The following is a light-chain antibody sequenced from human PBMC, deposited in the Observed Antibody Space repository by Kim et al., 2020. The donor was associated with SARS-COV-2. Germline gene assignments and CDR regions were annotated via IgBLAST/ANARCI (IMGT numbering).Light chain of an antibody. CDR1: QDVRSNS. CDR3: QHYDYSPLS. CDR2: GAS. V-gene: IGKV3-20*01. Sequence: EIVLTQSPGTLSLSPGERATLSCRASQDVRSNSLAWYQQKPGQAPRLLIYGASSRATGIPDRFSGSGSGTDFTLTISRLEPEDSAVFYCQHYDYSPLSFGQGTKLEI. J-gene: IGKJ2*03.